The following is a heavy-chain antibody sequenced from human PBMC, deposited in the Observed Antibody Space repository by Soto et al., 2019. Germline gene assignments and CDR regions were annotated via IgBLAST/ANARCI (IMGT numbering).Heavy chain of an antibody. V-gene: IGHV4-39*01. CDR3: ARQFSVYGDYGRYFDF. D-gene: IGHD4-17*01. Sequence: QLQLQESGPGLVKPSETLSLTCTVSGGSISSSGYYWGWIRQPPGKGLEWIGTIYYSGRTYYNPYPKTRVTISVDTTKNQFALMLGSVTAADTAVYYCARQFSVYGDYGRYFDFWGQGTLVTVSS. CDR1: GGSISSSGYY. J-gene: IGHJ4*02. CDR2: IYYSGRT.